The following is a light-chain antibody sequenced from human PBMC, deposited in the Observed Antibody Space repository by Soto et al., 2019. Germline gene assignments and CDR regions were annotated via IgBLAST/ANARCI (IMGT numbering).Light chain of an antibody. CDR1: SSDVGGYNY. CDR3: SSYTRSSPLV. J-gene: IGLJ1*01. CDR2: DVS. Sequence: QSALTQPASVSGSPGQSITISCTGTSSDVGGYNYVSWYQQHPGKAPKLMIYDVSNRPSGVSNRFSGSKSGNTASLTISGLQAEDEADYYCSSYTRSSPLVFGTGTRVTVL. V-gene: IGLV2-14*01.